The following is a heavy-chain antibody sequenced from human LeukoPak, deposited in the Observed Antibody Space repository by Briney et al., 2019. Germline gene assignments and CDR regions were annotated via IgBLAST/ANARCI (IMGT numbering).Heavy chain of an antibody. D-gene: IGHD2-21*01. J-gene: IGHJ4*02. Sequence: PGGSLRLSCAASGLIFSGSWMNWVRQAPGKGLEWVASINPDGNKKGLADSVRGRFTISRDDAENSPYLQMNSLRVEDTAVYYCARDFAYKKFDYWGQGTLVTVSS. V-gene: IGHV3-7*03. CDR1: GLIFSGSW. CDR2: INPDGNKK. CDR3: ARDFAYKKFDY.